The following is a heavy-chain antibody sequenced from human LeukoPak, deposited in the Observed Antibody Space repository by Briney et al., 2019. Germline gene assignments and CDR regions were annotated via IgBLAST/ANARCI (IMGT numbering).Heavy chain of an antibody. J-gene: IGHJ5*02. CDR2: ISSSSSTI. D-gene: IGHD2-2*01. CDR3: ARGSLGYCSSTSCPLGDWFDP. Sequence: GGSLRLSCAASGFTFSDYYMSWIRQAPGKGLEWVSYISSSSSTIYYADSVKGRFTISRDNAKNSLYLQMNSLRAEDTAVYYCARGSLGYCSSTSCPLGDWFDPWGQGTLVTVSS. CDR1: GFTFSDYY. V-gene: IGHV3-11*04.